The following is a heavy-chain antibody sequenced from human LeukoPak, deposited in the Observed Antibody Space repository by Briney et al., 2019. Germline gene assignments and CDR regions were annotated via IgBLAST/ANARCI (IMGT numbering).Heavy chain of an antibody. CDR1: GFTFSSYA. D-gene: IGHD1-26*01. V-gene: IGHV3-23*01. CDR3: AKGPYSGSYPYYYYYGMDV. Sequence: GGSLRLSCAASGFTFSSYAMSWVRQAPGKGLEWVSAISGSGGSTYYADSVKGRFTISRDNSKNTLYLQMNSLRAEDTAVYYCAKGPYSGSYPYYYYYGMDVWGQGTTVTVSS. J-gene: IGHJ6*02. CDR2: ISGSGGST.